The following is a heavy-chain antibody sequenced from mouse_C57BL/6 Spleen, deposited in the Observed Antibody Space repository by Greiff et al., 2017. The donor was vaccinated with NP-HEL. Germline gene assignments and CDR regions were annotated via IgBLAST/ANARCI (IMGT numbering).Heavy chain of an antibody. Sequence: EVKLVESGGGLVQPGGSLKLSCAASGFTFSDYGMAWVRQAPRKGPEWVAFISNLAYSIYYVDTVTGRFTISRENAKNTLYLEMISLRSEDTTMYYCARHDWDCGYFDVWGTGTTVTVSS. D-gene: IGHD4-1*01. CDR3: ARHDWDCGYFDV. CDR1: GFTFSDYG. CDR2: ISNLAYSI. J-gene: IGHJ1*03. V-gene: IGHV5-15*01.